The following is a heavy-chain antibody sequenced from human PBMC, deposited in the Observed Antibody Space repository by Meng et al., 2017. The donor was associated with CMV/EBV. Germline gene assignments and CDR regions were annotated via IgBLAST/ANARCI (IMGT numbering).Heavy chain of an antibody. CDR1: GFTFSDYY. V-gene: IGHV3-11*01. J-gene: IGHJ6*02. Sequence: SLKISCAASGFTFSDYYRSWIRQAPGRGLEWVSYISNSGNTIYYADSVKGRFTISRDNAKNSLYLQMNSLRAEDAAVYYCARDQKGLRLKWAYYYGMDVWGQGTTVTVSS. CDR3: ARDQKGLRLKWAYYYGMDV. D-gene: IGHD3-16*01. CDR2: ISNSGNTI.